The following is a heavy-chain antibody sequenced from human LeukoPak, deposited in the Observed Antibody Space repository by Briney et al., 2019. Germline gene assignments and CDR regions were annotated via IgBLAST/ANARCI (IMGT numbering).Heavy chain of an antibody. J-gene: IGHJ1*01. V-gene: IGHV3-23*01. CDR2: ISGSGGST. Sequence: PGGSLRLSCAASGFTFSSYAMSWVRQAPGKGLEWVSAISGSGGSTYYADSVKGRFTISRDNSKNTLYLRMNSLRAEDTAVYYCAKDLRAYCGGDCYSEYFQHWGQGTLVTVSS. D-gene: IGHD2-21*02. CDR3: AKDLRAYCGGDCYSEYFQH. CDR1: GFTFSSYA.